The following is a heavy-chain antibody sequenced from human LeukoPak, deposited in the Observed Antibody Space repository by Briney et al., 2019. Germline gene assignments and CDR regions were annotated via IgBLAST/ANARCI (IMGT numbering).Heavy chain of an antibody. Sequence: SETMSLTCTVSGGSISSCCYCWGWIRQPPGKGLEWIDSIYYSGSTYYNPSLKSRITIPLDTSKIQFSLKLSAATATDTAVYYCARQGDSGRAFDIWGQGTVVTVSS. CDR1: GGSISSCCYC. CDR3: ARQGDSGRAFDI. V-gene: IGHV4-39*01. CDR2: IYYSGST. D-gene: IGHD2-21*01. J-gene: IGHJ3*02.